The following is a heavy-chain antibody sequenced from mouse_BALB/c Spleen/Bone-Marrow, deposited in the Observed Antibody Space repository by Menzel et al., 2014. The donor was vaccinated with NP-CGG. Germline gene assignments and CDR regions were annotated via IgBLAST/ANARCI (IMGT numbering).Heavy chain of an antibody. Sequence: QVQLQQSGAELAKPGASVKMSCKASGYTFTNYWMHWVKQRPGQGLEWIGYINPSTGYTEYNQKFKDKATLTADKSSSAAYMQQSSLTSEDSAVYYCARRDGRSYSFVYWGQGTLVTVSA. CDR1: GYTFTNYW. J-gene: IGHJ3*01. V-gene: IGHV1-7*01. D-gene: IGHD1-1*01. CDR3: ARRDGRSYSFVY. CDR2: INPSTGYT.